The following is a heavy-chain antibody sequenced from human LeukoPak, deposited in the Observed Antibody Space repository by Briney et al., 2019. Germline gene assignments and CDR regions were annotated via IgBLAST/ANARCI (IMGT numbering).Heavy chain of an antibody. J-gene: IGHJ3*02. Sequence: ASVKVSCKASGYTFTGYFMHWVRQAPGQGLEWMGWINPNSGGTNYEQKFHGRVTMTRDTSISTAYMELRRLRYDDTAVYYCATAVIVAVFGDAFDIWGQGTLVTVSS. CDR1: GYTFTGYF. CDR2: INPNSGGT. D-gene: IGHD6-13*01. CDR3: ATAVIVAVFGDAFDI. V-gene: IGHV1-2*02.